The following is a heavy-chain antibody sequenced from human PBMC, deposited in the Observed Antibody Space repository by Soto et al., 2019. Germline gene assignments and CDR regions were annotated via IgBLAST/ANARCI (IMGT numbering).Heavy chain of an antibody. CDR3: ARASREGVFDY. CDR2: INPSGDSR. Sequence: ASVKVSCKASGFSFSDYFMHWVRQAPGQGLEWMGIINPSGDSRNYAQKFQGRVTITRDTSTSTVYMDLSSLRYEDTAVYYCARASREGVFDYWGQGTLVTVSS. V-gene: IGHV1-46*01. CDR1: GFSFSDYF. J-gene: IGHJ4*02.